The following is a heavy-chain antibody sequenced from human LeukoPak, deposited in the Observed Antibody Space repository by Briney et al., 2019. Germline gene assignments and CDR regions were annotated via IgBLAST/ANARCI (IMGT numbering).Heavy chain of an antibody. Sequence: GSLRLSCAASGFTFSSYAMSWIRQPPGKGLEWIGEINHSGSTNYNPSLKSRVTISVDTSKNQFSLKLSSVTAADTAVYYCARGWQWLVAWGQGTLVTVSS. CDR2: INHSGST. CDR3: ARGWQWLVA. J-gene: IGHJ4*02. D-gene: IGHD6-19*01. V-gene: IGHV4-34*01. CDR1: GFTFSSYA.